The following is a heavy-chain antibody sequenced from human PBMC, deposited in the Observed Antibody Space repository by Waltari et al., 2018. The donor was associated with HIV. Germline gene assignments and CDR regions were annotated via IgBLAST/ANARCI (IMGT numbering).Heavy chain of an antibody. D-gene: IGHD3-3*01. CDR2: VYYKGDT. Sequence: LQLQESGPGLVKPSETLSLTCTVSGGSISSSKYYWTWIRQSPGKGLEWIGNVYYKGDTNYKPSLKSRVAITVDTATYFCARDQRGDYNFWSLPNHNYGMDVWGQGTTVSVSS. CDR3: YGMDV. CDR1: GGSISSSKYY. J-gene: IGHJ6*02. V-gene: IGHV4-39*06.